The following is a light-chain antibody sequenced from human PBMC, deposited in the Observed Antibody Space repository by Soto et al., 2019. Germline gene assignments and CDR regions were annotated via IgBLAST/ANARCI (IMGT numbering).Light chain of an antibody. CDR1: QTISTW. V-gene: IGKV1-27*01. Sequence: DIQVTQSPPTLSASVGDRVTITCRASQTISTWMAWYQQKPGKAPKLLIYAASSLQSGVPSRFSGSGSGTDFTITISSLQPEDVETYYCQKYNSAPWTFGQGTKVDIK. CDR3: QKYNSAPWT. CDR2: AAS. J-gene: IGKJ1*01.